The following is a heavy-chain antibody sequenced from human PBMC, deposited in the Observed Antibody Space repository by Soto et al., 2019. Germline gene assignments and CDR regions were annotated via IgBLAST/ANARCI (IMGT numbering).Heavy chain of an antibody. CDR3: GRVSDIVVVPAGSIYYYYGLDV. CDR2: MNPNSGNT. D-gene: IGHD2-2*01. V-gene: IGHV1-8*01. CDR1: GYTFTSYD. Sequence: QVQLVQSGAEVKKPGASLKVSCKASGYTFTSYDINWVRQATGQGLEWMGWMNPNSGNTGYAQKCEGSFKTTRKTSIITAYMELSSLRAADPAVDYCGRVSDIVVVPAGSIYYYYGLDVWGQGTTVTVSS. J-gene: IGHJ6*02.